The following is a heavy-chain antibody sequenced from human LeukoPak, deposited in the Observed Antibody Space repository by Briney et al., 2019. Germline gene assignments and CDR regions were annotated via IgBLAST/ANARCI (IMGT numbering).Heavy chain of an antibody. Sequence: ASVKVSCKVSGYTLTELSMHWVREAPGKGLEWMGGFDPEDGETIYAQKFQGRVTMAEDTSTDTAYMELCSLRSEDTAVYYCATAPGPWFDPWGQGTLVTVSS. J-gene: IGHJ5*02. V-gene: IGHV1-24*01. CDR2: FDPEDGET. CDR3: ATAPGPWFDP. CDR1: GYTLTELS.